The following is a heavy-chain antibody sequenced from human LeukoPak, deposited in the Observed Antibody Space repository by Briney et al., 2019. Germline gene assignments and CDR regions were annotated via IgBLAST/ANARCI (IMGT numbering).Heavy chain of an antibody. J-gene: IGHJ5*02. CDR2: IYTSGST. CDR1: GGSISSYY. D-gene: IGHD6-13*01. V-gene: IGHV4-4*09. CDR3: ATGVSRGVFNWFDP. Sequence: SETLSLTCTVSGGSISSYYWSWIRQPPGKGLEWIGYIYTSGSTNYNPSLKSRVTISVDTSKNQFSLKLSSVTAADTAVYCCATGVSRGVFNWFDPWGQGTLVTVSS.